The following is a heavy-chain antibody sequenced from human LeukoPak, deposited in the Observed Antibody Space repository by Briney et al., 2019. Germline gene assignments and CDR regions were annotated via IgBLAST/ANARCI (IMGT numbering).Heavy chain of an antibody. V-gene: IGHV1-46*01. CDR1: GYTFTSYY. Sequence: GASVKVSCKASGYTFTSYYMHWVRQAPGQGLEWMGIINPSGGSTSYAQKFQGRVTMTRDTSTSTAYMELRSLRSDDTAVYYCARDRRITIFGVVIRYAFDIWGQGTMVTVSS. J-gene: IGHJ3*02. D-gene: IGHD3-3*01. CDR3: ARDRRITIFGVVIRYAFDI. CDR2: INPSGGST.